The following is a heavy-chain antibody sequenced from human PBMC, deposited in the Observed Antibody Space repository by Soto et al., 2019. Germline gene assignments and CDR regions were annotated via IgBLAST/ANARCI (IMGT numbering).Heavy chain of an antibody. CDR2: IIPILGIA. Sequence: QVQLVQSGAEVKKPGSSVKVSCKASGGTFSSYTISWVRQAPGQGLEWMGRIIPILGIANYAQKFQGRVTITADKSTSTAYRELSSLRSEDTAVYYCAKKRQWLGNDAFDIWGQGTMVTVSS. V-gene: IGHV1-69*02. CDR1: GGTFSSYT. J-gene: IGHJ3*02. D-gene: IGHD6-19*01. CDR3: AKKRQWLGNDAFDI.